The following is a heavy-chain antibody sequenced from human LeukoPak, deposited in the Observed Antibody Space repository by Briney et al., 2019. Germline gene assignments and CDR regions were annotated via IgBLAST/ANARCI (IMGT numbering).Heavy chain of an antibody. J-gene: IGHJ4*02. CDR2: IRYDGSSE. Sequence: GGSLRLSCAASRFTFSSYGMHWVRQAPGKGLEWVAVIRYDGSSEYYADSVKGRFIISRDNSKNTLYLQMNSLGAEDTAVYYCARYCSGGSCYTGLIWGQGTLVTVSS. CDR1: RFTFSSYG. V-gene: IGHV3-33*08. CDR3: ARYCSGGSCYTGLI. D-gene: IGHD2-15*01.